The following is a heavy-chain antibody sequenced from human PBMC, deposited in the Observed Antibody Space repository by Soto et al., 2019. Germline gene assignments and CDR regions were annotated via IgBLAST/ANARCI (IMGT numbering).Heavy chain of an antibody. V-gene: IGHV1-2*04. Sequence: QVQLVQSGSEVKKPGASVKVSCKASGYTFTGYYMHWVRQAPGQGLEWMGWINPTSGGTNYAQKFQGWVTMTRDTSISTAYMELSRLRSDDTAVYYCARAMRPPYCSGGRCYHAEYFQHCGEGTIVTVSS. CDR1: GYTFTGYY. CDR3: ARAMRPPYCSGGRCYHAEYFQH. J-gene: IGHJ1*01. CDR2: INPTSGGT. D-gene: IGHD2-15*01.